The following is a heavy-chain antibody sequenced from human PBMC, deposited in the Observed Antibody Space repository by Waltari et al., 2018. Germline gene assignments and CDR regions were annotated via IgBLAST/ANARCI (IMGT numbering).Heavy chain of an antibody. CDR2: MNPNSGNT. J-gene: IGHJ4*02. CDR3: ARTHSTRYVWGSYLYY. Sequence: QVQLVQSGAEVKKPGASVKVSCKASGYTFTSYDINWVRQATGQGLEWMGWMNPNSGNTGYAQKFQGRVTMTRNTSISTAYMELSSLRSEDTAVYYCARTHSTRYVWGSYLYYWGQGTLVTVSS. D-gene: IGHD3-16*02. V-gene: IGHV1-8*01. CDR1: GYTFTSYD.